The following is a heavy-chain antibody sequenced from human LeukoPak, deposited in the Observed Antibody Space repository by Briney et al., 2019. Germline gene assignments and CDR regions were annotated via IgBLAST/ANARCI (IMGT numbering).Heavy chain of an antibody. J-gene: IGHJ6*03. CDR1: GFTFSSYG. CDR3: ARARRSDYDFWSGYYRHFREYYYYYMDV. Sequence: GGSLRLSCAASGFTFSSYGMHWVRQAPGKGLEWVAFIRYDGSDKYYADSVKGRFTISRDNSKNTLYLQMNSLRAEDTAVYYCARARRSDYDFWSGYYRHFREYYYYYMDVWGKGTTVTVSS. D-gene: IGHD3-3*01. CDR2: IRYDGSDK. V-gene: IGHV3-30*02.